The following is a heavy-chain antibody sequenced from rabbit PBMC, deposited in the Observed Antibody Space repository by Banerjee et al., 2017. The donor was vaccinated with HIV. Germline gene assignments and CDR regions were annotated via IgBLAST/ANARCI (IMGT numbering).Heavy chain of an antibody. Sequence: QSLEESGGGLVQPEGSLTLTCTASGFSFSSSYYMCWVRQAPGKGLEWIACIYAGSSGYTYYASWAKGRFTISKTSSTTVTLQMTSLTAADTATYFCTRAGSGGWDWLDLWGQGTLVTVS. V-gene: IGHV1S40*01. J-gene: IGHJ5*01. CDR1: GFSFSSSYY. CDR2: IYAGSSGYT. CDR3: TRAGSGGWDWLDL. D-gene: IGHD1-1*01.